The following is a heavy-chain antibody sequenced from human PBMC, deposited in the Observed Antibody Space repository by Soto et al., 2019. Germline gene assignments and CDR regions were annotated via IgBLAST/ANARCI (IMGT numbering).Heavy chain of an antibody. CDR2: ISYDGSNK. CDR3: AKESGSCYGPCY. D-gene: IGHD2-15*01. CDR1: GFTFSSYG. V-gene: IGHV3-30*18. Sequence: GGSLRLSCAASGFTFSSYGMHWVRQAPGKGLEWVAVISYDGSNKYYADSVKGRFTISRDNSKNTLYLQMNSLRAEDTAVYYCAKESGSCYGPCYWGQGT. J-gene: IGHJ4*02.